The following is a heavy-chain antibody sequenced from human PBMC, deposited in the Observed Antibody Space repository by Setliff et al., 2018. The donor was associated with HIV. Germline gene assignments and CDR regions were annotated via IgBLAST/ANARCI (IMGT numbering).Heavy chain of an antibody. D-gene: IGHD3-10*01. CDR2: VDTTGNT. Sequence: PSETLSLTCNVSGGSISSGSYYWTWIRQPAGKGLEWIGRVDTTGNTNYNPSLNSRVTILAHTSKNHFSLELRSVTAADAAIYYCARDVRWELFPGYFYYYYMDVWGTGTTVTVSS. CDR3: ARDVRWELFPGYFYYYYMDV. CDR1: GGSISSGSYY. V-gene: IGHV4-61*02. J-gene: IGHJ6*03.